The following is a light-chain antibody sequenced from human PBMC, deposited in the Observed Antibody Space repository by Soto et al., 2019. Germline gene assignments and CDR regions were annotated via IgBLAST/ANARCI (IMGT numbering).Light chain of an antibody. CDR3: QQYGSSLWP. V-gene: IGKV3-20*01. CDR2: GAS. Sequence: EVGVSQSLATVSVSPGERATLSFRASQSVSSNLAWYQQKPGQAPRLLLYGASSRATGIPDRFSGSGSGTDFTLTISRLEPEDFAVYYCQQYGSSLWPSAQG. CDR1: QSVSSN. J-gene: IGKJ1*01.